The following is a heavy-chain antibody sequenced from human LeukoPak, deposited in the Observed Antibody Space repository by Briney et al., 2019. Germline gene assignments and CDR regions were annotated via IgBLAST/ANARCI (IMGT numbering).Heavy chain of an antibody. V-gene: IGHV1-69*04. CDR1: GGTFSSYA. Sequence: SSVKVSCKASGGTFSSYAISWVRQAPGQGLEWMGRIIPILGIANYAQKFQGRVTITADKSTSTAYMELSSLRSEDTAVYYCARDRERRITMVRGVAQFDPWGQGTLVTVSS. J-gene: IGHJ5*02. CDR2: IIPILGIA. CDR3: ARDRERRITMVRGVAQFDP. D-gene: IGHD3-10*01.